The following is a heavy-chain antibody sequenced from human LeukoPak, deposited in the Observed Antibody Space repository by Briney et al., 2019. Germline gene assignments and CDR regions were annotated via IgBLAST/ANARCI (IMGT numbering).Heavy chain of an antibody. J-gene: IGHJ4*02. CDR3: ASLYYYDSSGYYWFDY. CDR2: ISAYNGNT. Sequence: ASVRVSCKASGYTFTSYGISWVRQAPGQGLEWMGWISAYNGNTNYAQKLQGRVTMTTDTSTSTAYMELSSLRSEDTAVYYCASLYYYDSSGYYWFDYWGQGTLVTVSS. V-gene: IGHV1-18*01. CDR1: GYTFTSYG. D-gene: IGHD3-22*01.